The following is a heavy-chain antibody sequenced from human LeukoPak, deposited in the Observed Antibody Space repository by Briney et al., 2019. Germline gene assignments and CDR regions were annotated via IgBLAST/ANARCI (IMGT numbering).Heavy chain of an antibody. V-gene: IGHV1-2*06. D-gene: IGHD2-15*01. Sequence: ASVKVSCKASGYTFTGYYIHWVRQAPGDGLEWMGQINPKNGGTKYAQKFKGRVTMTRDTSISSAYMELSRLRSDDTAVYYCAKDGLGGAFDIWGQGTVVTVSS. J-gene: IGHJ3*02. CDR2: INPKNGGT. CDR1: GYTFTGYY. CDR3: AKDGLGGAFDI.